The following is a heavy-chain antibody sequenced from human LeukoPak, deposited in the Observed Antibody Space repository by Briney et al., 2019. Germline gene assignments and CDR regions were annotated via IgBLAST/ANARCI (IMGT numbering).Heavy chain of an antibody. D-gene: IGHD4-17*01. V-gene: IGHV1-46*01. CDR2: INPSGGST. J-gene: IGHJ4*02. CDR1: GRTFTSYF. CDR3: ARDSADYGDYDY. Sequence: ASVKVSCKSSGRTFTSYFMHWVRQAPGQGLDWMGIINPSGGSTSYAQKFQGRVTMTRDTSTSTVYMELSSLRSEDTAVYYCARDSADYGDYDYWGQGTLVTVSS.